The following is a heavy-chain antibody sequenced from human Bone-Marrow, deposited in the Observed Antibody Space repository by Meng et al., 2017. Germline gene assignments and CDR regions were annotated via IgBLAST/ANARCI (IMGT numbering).Heavy chain of an antibody. CDR3: ANFGSGIPY. Sequence: GESLKISCAASGFTFSIRWMTWVRQAPGKGLEWVASIKQDGSEKHYVDSVKGRFTISRDNAKNSLFLQMNSLRAEDTAVYYCANFGSGIPYWGQGTLVTVSS. V-gene: IGHV3-7*01. D-gene: IGHD3-10*01. J-gene: IGHJ4*02. CDR2: IKQDGSEK. CDR1: GFTFSIRW.